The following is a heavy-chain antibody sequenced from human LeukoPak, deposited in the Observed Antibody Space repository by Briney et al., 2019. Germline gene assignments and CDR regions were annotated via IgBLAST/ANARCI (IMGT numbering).Heavy chain of an antibody. Sequence: GESLKISCKGSGYSFTNYWIAWVRQMPGKGLEWVGIIYPGDSDTRYSPSFQGQVTISADKPISTAYLQWSSLKASDTAMYYCARHGLYCSSTSCYLFDYWGQGTLVTVSS. J-gene: IGHJ4*02. CDR1: GYSFTNYW. D-gene: IGHD2-2*01. V-gene: IGHV5-51*01. CDR2: IYPGDSDT. CDR3: ARHGLYCSSTSCYLFDY.